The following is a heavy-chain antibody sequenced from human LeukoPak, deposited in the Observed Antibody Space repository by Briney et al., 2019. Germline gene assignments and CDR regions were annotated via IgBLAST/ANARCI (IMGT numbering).Heavy chain of an antibody. CDR3: AKVITGTTVFDY. D-gene: IGHD1-7*01. CDR2: ISYDGSNK. J-gene: IGHJ4*02. Sequence: PGRSLRLSCAASGFTFSSYAMHWVRQAPGKGLEWAAVISYDGSNKYYADSVKGRFTISRDNSKNTLYLQMNSLRAEDTAVYYCAKVITGTTVFDYWGQGTLVTVSS. CDR1: GFTFSSYA. V-gene: IGHV3-30-3*01.